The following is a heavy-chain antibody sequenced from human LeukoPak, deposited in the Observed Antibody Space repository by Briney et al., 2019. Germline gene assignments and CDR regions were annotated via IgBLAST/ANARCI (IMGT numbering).Heavy chain of an antibody. CDR2: IYYSGST. V-gene: IGHV4-59*01. J-gene: IGHJ4*02. CDR3: ARDSQYYYFDY. D-gene: IGHD2/OR15-2a*01. CDR1: GGSISSYY. Sequence: KPSETLSLTCTASGGSISSYYWSWIRQPPGKGLEWIGYIYYSGSTNYNPSLKSRVTISVDTSKNQFSLKLSSVTAADTAVYYCARDSQYYYFDYWGQGTLVTVSS.